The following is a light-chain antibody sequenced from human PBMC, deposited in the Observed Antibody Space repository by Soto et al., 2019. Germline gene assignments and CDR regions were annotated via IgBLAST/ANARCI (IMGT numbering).Light chain of an antibody. CDR3: QQYNSYQIT. CDR2: DAS. CDR1: QSISSW. J-gene: IGKJ5*01. Sequence: DLQMTQSPSTLSASVGDRVTITCRASQSISSWLAWYQQKPGKAPKLLIYDASSLESGVPSRFSGSGSGTEFTLTISSLQPDDFATYYCQQYNSYQITFGQGTRLEIK. V-gene: IGKV1-5*01.